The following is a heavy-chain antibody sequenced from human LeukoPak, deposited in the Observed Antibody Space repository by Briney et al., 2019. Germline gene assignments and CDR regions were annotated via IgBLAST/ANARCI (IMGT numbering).Heavy chain of an antibody. CDR1: GFTFTSYY. CDR2: INPSDGST. V-gene: IGHV1-46*01. D-gene: IGHD5-18*01. CDR3: ARGGPRGHTAMILTF. Sequence: ASVKVSCKASGFTFTSYYTHWVRQAPGRGLEWMGIINPSDGSTIYAQKFQGRVTMIRDTSTSTVYMELSSLRSEDTAVYYCARGGPRGHTAMILTFWGQGTLVTVSS. J-gene: IGHJ4*02.